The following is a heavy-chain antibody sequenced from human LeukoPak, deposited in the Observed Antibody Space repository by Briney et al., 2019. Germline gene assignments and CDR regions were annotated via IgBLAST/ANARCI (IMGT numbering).Heavy chain of an antibody. V-gene: IGHV6-1*01. CDR1: GDSVSSNSAA. J-gene: IGHJ4*02. CDR2: TFYRSKWYN. Sequence: SQTLSLTCAISGDSVSSNSAAWNRIRQSPSRGLEWLGRTFYRSKWYNDYAVSVKSRITINPDTSKNQLSLQLNSVTSEDTAVYYCARGKAVSGSPTSFFDHWGQGMLVTVSS. CDR3: ARGKAVSGSPTSFFDH. D-gene: IGHD6-19*01.